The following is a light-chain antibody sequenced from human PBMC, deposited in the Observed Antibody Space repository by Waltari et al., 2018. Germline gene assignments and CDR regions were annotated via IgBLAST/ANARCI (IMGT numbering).Light chain of an antibody. CDR1: QSVVRF. J-gene: IGKJ4*01. Sequence: EVVLTQSPATLPLSPGERATLSCRASQSVVRFLAWYQHKPGQAPRLLIYDASTRAAGVPARFSGSGSGRDFTLTISSLQPEDFATYYCQQSHSSPLTFGGGTKVEIK. CDR2: DAS. CDR3: QQSHSSPLT. V-gene: IGKV3-11*02.